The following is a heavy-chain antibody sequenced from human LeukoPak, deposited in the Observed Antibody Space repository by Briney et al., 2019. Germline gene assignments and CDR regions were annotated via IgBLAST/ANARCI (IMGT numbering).Heavy chain of an antibody. CDR2: ISYDGSNK. D-gene: IGHD3-22*01. CDR3: ARDLYDSSESAFDI. CDR1: GFTFSNYG. V-gene: IGHV3-30*03. Sequence: PGGSLRLSCEASGFTFSNYGMHWVRQAPGKGLEWVAVISYDGSNKYYADSVKGRFTISRDNSKNTLYLQMNSLRAEDTAVYYCARDLYDSSESAFDIWGQGTMVTVSS. J-gene: IGHJ3*02.